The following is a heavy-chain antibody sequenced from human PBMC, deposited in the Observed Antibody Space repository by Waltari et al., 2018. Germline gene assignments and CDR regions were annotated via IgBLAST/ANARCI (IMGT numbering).Heavy chain of an antibody. Sequence: QITLKESGPTLVKPTQTLTLTCTFSGFSLSTSGVGVGWIHQPPGKALEWLALIYWNDDKRYSPSLKSRLTITKDTSKNQVVLTMTNMDPVDTATYYCALLHRDYYDSSGLRDAFDIWGQGTMVTVSS. D-gene: IGHD3-22*01. CDR3: ALLHRDYYDSSGLRDAFDI. J-gene: IGHJ3*02. V-gene: IGHV2-5*01. CDR1: GFSLSTSGVG. CDR2: IYWNDDK.